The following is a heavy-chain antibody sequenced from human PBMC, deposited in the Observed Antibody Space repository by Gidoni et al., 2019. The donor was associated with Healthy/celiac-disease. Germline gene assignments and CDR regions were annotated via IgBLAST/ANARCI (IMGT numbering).Heavy chain of an antibody. CDR1: GFTSSGSG. CDR2: IWYDGSNK. V-gene: IGHV3-33*08. J-gene: IGHJ4*02. D-gene: IGHD2-15*01. CDR3: ATLLGYCSGGSCYDYFDY. Sequence: QVQLVESGGGVVQPGRSLRRSCAASGFTSSGSGMHWVRQAPGKGLEWVAVIWYDGSNKYYADSVKGRFTISRDNSKNTLYLQMNSLRAEDTAVYYCATLLGYCSGGSCYDYFDYWGQGTLVTVSS.